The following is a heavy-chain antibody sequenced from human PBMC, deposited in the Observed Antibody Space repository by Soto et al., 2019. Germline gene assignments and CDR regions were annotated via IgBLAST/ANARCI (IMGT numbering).Heavy chain of an antibody. J-gene: IGHJ3*02. CDR2: ISAYNGNT. V-gene: IGHV1-18*04. D-gene: IGHD3-10*01. CDR1: GYTFTSYG. Sequence: QVQLVQSGAEVKKPGAPVKVSCKASGYTFTSYGISWVRQAPGQGLEWMGWISAYNGNTNYAQKLQGRVTMTTDTSTSTAYMELRSLRSDDTAVYYCAREGEVYGSGSYDAFDIWGQGTMVTVSS. CDR3: AREGEVYGSGSYDAFDI.